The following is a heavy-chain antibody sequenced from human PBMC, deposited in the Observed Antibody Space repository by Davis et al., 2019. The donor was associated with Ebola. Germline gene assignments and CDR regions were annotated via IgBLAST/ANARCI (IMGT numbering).Heavy chain of an antibody. V-gene: IGHV1-2*04. D-gene: IGHD3-3*01. Sequence: ASVKVSCKASGYMFTGYYMHWVRQAPGQGLEWMGWINPNSGGTNYAQKFQGWVTMTRDTSISTAYMELSSLRSEDTALYYCARGRFLERNGGMDVWGQGTTVTVSS. CDR2: INPNSGGT. CDR1: GYMFTGYY. J-gene: IGHJ6*02. CDR3: ARGRFLERNGGMDV.